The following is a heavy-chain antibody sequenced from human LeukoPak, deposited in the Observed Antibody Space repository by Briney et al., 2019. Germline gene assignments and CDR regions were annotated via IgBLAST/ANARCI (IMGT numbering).Heavy chain of an antibody. J-gene: IGHJ6*03. V-gene: IGHV1-8*02. CDR1: GYTFTSYD. D-gene: IGHD3-10*01. Sequence: GASVKVSCKASGYTFTSYDINWVQQAAGQGLEWMGWMNPNSGNTGYAQKFQGRVTMTRNTSISTAYMELSSLRSEDTAVYYCARGLVLWFGESNLDHYYYMDVWGKGTTVTISS. CDR3: ARGLVLWFGESNLDHYYYMDV. CDR2: MNPNSGNT.